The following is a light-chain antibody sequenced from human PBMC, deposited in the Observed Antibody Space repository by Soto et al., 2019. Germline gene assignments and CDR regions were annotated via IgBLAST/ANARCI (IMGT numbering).Light chain of an antibody. J-gene: IGKJ4*01. Sequence: EIVLTQSPGTLYLSPGERATLSCRASQSVTSSYLAWDQQKPGQAPRLLIYGASSRATGIPDRFSGSGSGTDFTLTISRLEPEDFAVYYCQQYGSSPLTFGGGTKVEIK. CDR1: QSVTSSY. CDR2: GAS. CDR3: QQYGSSPLT. V-gene: IGKV3-20*01.